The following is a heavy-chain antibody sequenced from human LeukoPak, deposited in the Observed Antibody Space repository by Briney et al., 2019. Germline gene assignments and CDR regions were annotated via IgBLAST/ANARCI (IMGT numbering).Heavy chain of an antibody. CDR3: ARGRIVVVPAAMPYFDY. J-gene: IGHJ4*02. D-gene: IGHD2-2*01. CDR1: GFTFRSYS. CDR2: ISSSSSYI. Sequence: GGSLRLSCAASGFTFRSYSMNWVRQAPGKGLEWVSSISSSSSYIYYADSVKGRFTISRDNAKNSLCLQMNSLRAEDTAVYYCARGRIVVVPAAMPYFDYWGQGTLVTVSS. V-gene: IGHV3-21*01.